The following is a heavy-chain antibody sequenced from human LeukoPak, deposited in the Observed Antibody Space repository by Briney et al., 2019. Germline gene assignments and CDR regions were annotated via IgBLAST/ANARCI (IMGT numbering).Heavy chain of an antibody. CDR1: GGSISSYY. D-gene: IGHD5-24*01. CDR2: IYYSGST. CDR3: ARSRGWLQSHPLGY. V-gene: IGHV4-59*01. Sequence: SETLSLTCTVSGGSISSYYWSWIRQPPGKGLEWIGYIYYSGSTNYNPSLKSRVTISVDTSKNQFSLKLSSVTAADTAVYYCARSRGWLQSHPLGYWGQGTLVTVSS. J-gene: IGHJ4*02.